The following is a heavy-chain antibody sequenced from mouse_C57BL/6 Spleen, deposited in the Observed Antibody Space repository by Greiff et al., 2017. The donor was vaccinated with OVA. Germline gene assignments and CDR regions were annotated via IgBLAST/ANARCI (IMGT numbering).Heavy chain of an antibody. CDR2: IDPSDSET. D-gene: IGHD6-1*01. Sequence: QVQLKQPGAELVRPGSSVKLSCKASGYTFTSYWMHWVKQRPIQGLEWIGNIDPSDSETHYNQKFKDKATLTVDKSSSTAYMQLSSLTSEDSAVYDCARYQGIYYARDYWGQGTSVTVS. J-gene: IGHJ4*01. V-gene: IGHV1-52*01. CDR3: ARYQGIYYARDY. CDR1: GYTFTSYW.